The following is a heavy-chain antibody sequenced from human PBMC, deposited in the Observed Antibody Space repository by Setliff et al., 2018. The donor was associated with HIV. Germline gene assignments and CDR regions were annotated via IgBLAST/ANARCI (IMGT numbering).Heavy chain of an antibody. V-gene: IGHV1-18*01. D-gene: IGHD6-19*01. CDR1: GGIFNTYG. CDR3: ARFAVAGTKWSDP. J-gene: IGHJ5*02. CDR2: INDGNDNT. Sequence: ASVKVSCKASGGIFNTYGMNWVRQAPGQGLEWMGWINDGNDNTKYSQNFQGRVTLTTDTSTSTAYMELRSLRSDDTAVYYCARFAVAGTKWSDPWGQGTLVTVSS.